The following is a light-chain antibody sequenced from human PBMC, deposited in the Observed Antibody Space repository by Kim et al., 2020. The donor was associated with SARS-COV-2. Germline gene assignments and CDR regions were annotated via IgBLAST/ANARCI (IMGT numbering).Light chain of an antibody. Sequence: ASVKLTCTLSSGHSSYAIAWHQQQPEKGPRFLMKVNIDGSHNKGDGIPDRFSGSSSGAERFLSISSLQSEDEADYYCQTWGTGIRVFGGGTQLTVL. CDR3: QTWGTGIRV. CDR2: VNIDGSH. V-gene: IGLV4-69*01. J-gene: IGLJ3*02. CDR1: SGHSSYA.